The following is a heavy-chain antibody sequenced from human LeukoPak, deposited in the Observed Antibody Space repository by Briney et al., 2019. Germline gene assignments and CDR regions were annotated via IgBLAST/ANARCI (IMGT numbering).Heavy chain of an antibody. V-gene: IGHV3-33*01. CDR2: IWYDGSNK. Sequence: PGRSLRLSCAASGFTISSYGMHWVRQAPGKGLEWVAVIWYDGSNKYYADSVKGRFTISRDNSKNTLYLQMNSLRAEDTAVYYCARDPAYDFGDQVLDYWGQGTLVTVSS. CDR3: ARDPAYDFGDQVLDY. CDR1: GFTISSYG. J-gene: IGHJ4*02. D-gene: IGHD3-3*01.